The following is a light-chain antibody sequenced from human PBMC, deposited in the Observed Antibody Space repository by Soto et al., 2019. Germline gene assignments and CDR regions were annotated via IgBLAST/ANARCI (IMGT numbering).Light chain of an antibody. Sequence: NFMLTQPHSVSESPGKTVTISCTGTSGSIASGYVQWYQQRPGSAPTTLIYEDDQRPAGVPDRFSGSIDTSSNSASLIISGLRTEYEADYYCQSTDGNSMVFGGGTNLTVL. CDR2: EDD. CDR1: SGSIASGY. J-gene: IGLJ2*01. CDR3: QSTDGNSMV. V-gene: IGLV6-57*02.